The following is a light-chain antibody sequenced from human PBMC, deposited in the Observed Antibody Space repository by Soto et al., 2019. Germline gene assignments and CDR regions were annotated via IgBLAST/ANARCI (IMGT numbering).Light chain of an antibody. Sequence: QSALTQPASVSGSPGQSITFSCTGTSSDVGGSNFVSWYQQHPGKAPKLMIYDVNNRPSGVSNRFSGSKSGNTASLTISGLQAEDEAYYYCSSYTSSHTHVFGTGTKLTVL. CDR1: SSDVGGSNF. V-gene: IGLV2-14*01. CDR3: SSYTSSHTHV. CDR2: DVN. J-gene: IGLJ1*01.